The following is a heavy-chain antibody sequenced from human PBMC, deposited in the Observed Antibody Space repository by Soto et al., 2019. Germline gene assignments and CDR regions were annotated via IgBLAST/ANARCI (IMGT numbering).Heavy chain of an antibody. CDR1: GFTFSSYG. CDR3: ANPGHDYTDY. V-gene: IGHV3-30*18. J-gene: IGHJ4*02. CDR2: ISYDGSNK. Sequence: QVQLVESGGGVVQPGRSLRLSCAASGFTFSSYGMHWVRQAPGKGLEWVAVISYDGSNKYYADSVKGRFTISRDNSKNPLYLQMNSLRAEDTAVYYCANPGHDYTDYWGQGTLVTVSS.